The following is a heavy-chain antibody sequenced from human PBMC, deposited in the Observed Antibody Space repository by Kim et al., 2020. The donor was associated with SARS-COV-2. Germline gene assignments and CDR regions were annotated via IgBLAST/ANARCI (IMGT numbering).Heavy chain of an antibody. CDR1: GGSFSGYY. V-gene: IGHV4-34*01. CDR3: ARGRIHWHIVVVTAIGAQWFDP. D-gene: IGHD2-21*02. J-gene: IGHJ5*02. CDR2: INHSGST. Sequence: SETLSLTCAVYGGSFSGYYWSWIRQPPGKGLEWIGEINHSGSTNYNPSLKSRVTISVDTSKNQFSLKLSSVTAADTAVYYCARGRIHWHIVVVTAIGAQWFDPWGQGTLVTVSS.